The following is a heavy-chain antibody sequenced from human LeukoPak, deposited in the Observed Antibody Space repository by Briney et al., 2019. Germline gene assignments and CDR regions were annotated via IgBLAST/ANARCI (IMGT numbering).Heavy chain of an antibody. CDR1: GGSISSGGYYY. CDR3: ARGFMVRGVTTFDY. V-gene: IGHV4-31*03. Sequence: SETLSLTCSVSGGSISSGGYYYWSWIRQHPATGLEWIGNIYYSGSTYYNPSLKSRVTISVVTSKNQFSLKLSSVTAADTAVYYCARGFMVRGVTTFDYWGQGTLVTVSS. D-gene: IGHD3-10*01. CDR2: IYYSGST. J-gene: IGHJ4*02.